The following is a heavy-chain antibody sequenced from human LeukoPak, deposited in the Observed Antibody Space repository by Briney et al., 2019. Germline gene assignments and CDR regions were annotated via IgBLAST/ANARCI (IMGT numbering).Heavy chain of an antibody. CDR3: ARDFPGGYSGYEPLGS. CDR1: GGTFSSYA. J-gene: IGHJ4*02. V-gene: IGHV1-69*04. Sequence: ASVKVSCKASGGTFSSYAISWVRQAPGQGLEWMGRIIPILGIANYAQKFQGRLTFTADKSTSTFYMELSGLTSEDTAVYYCARDFPGGYSGYEPLGSWGQGTLVTVSS. CDR2: IIPILGIA. D-gene: IGHD5-12*01.